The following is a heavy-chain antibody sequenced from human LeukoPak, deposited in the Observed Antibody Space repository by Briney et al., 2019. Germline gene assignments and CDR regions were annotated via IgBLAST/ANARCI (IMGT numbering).Heavy chain of an antibody. Sequence: SETLSLTCTVSGGSISSYYWSWIRQPAGKGLEWIGRIYTSGSTNYNPSLKSRVTISVDTSKNQFSLKLSSVTAADTAVYYCARRGYCSSTSCYFLSHYYYYMDVWGKGTTVTVSS. CDR3: ARRGYCSSTSCYFLSHYYYYMDV. D-gene: IGHD2-2*03. CDR2: IYTSGST. J-gene: IGHJ6*03. CDR1: GGSISSYY. V-gene: IGHV4-4*07.